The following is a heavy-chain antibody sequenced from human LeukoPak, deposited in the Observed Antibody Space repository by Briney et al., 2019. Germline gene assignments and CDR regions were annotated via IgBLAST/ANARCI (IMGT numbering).Heavy chain of an antibody. D-gene: IGHD3-3*01. CDR2: ISSSSSYI. CDR1: GFTFSSHA. Sequence: GGSLRLSCAASGFTFSSHAMNWVRQAPGKGLEWVSSISSSSSYIYYADSVKGRFTISRDNAKNSLYLQMNSLRAEDTAVYYCARDLETYGAFYFDYWGQGTLVTVSS. J-gene: IGHJ4*02. CDR3: ARDLETYGAFYFDY. V-gene: IGHV3-21*01.